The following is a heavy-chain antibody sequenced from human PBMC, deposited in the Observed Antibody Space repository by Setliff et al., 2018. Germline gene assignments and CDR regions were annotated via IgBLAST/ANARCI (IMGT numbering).Heavy chain of an antibody. J-gene: IGHJ6*03. CDR2: INTNTGNP. V-gene: IGHV7-4-1*02. D-gene: IGHD2-8*01. CDR3: GRASRFGTIVCRGDYYMDV. Sequence: ASVKVSCKASGYTFTTYAMGWMRQAPGQGLEWMGWINTNTGNPSYAQGFTGRLVFSLDTSVSTAYLQINSLEAEDSAVYYCGRASRFGTIVCRGDYYMDVWGKGTTVTVS. CDR1: GYTFTTYA.